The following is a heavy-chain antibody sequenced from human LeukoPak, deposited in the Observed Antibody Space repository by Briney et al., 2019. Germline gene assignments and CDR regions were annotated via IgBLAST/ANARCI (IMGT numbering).Heavy chain of an antibody. D-gene: IGHD1-26*01. CDR2: MNPNSGNT. Sequence: ASVKVSCKASGYTFTSYDINWVRQATGQGLEWMGWMNPNSGNTGYAQKFQGRVTITRNTSISTAYMELSSLRSDDTAVYYCARGASNEVGAYYDSDFDYWGQGTLVTVSS. V-gene: IGHV1-8*03. CDR1: GYTFTSYD. J-gene: IGHJ4*02. CDR3: ARGASNEVGAYYDSDFDY.